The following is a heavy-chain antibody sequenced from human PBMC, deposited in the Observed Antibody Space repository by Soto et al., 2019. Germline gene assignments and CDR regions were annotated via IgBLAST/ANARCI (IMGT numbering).Heavy chain of an antibody. D-gene: IGHD2-2*01. J-gene: IGHJ5*02. V-gene: IGHV4-31*02. CDR3: ARDLVSTMPLGLDP. Sequence: PSETLSLTCTVSGGSISSGGYYWSWIRQHPGKGLEWIGYIYYSGSTYYNPSLKSRVTISVDTSKNQFSLKLSSVTAADTAVYYCARDLVSTMPLGLDPWGQGTLVPVSS. CDR2: IYYSGST. CDR1: GGSISSGGYY.